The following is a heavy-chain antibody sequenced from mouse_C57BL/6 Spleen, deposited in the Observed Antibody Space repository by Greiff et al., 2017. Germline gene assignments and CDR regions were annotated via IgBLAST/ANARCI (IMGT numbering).Heavy chain of an antibody. J-gene: IGHJ1*03. D-gene: IGHD1-1*01. CDR1: GFNIKNTY. Sequence: EVQLQQSVAELVRPGASVKLSCTASGFNIKNTYMHWVKQRPEQGLEWIGRIDPANGNTKYAPKFQGKATITADTSSNTAYLQRSSLTAEDTAIYYCASTTTVVATEYFDVWGTGTTVTVSS. CDR2: IDPANGNT. V-gene: IGHV14-3*01. CDR3: ASTTTVVATEYFDV.